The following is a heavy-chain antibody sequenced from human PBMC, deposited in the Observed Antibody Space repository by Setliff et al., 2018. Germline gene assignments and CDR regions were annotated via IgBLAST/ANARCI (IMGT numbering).Heavy chain of an antibody. J-gene: IGHJ5*02. Sequence: PGGSLRLSCAASRFRFSDLYMTWVRQAPGKGLEWVANMKGDGSETYYVDSVKGRFTISRDNAKNSLYLQMNSLRVEDTAVYYCATYDFTATIDRWGQGTLVTVSS. V-gene: IGHV3-7*01. CDR1: RFRFSDLY. D-gene: IGHD3-3*01. CDR2: MKGDGSET. CDR3: ATYDFTATIDR.